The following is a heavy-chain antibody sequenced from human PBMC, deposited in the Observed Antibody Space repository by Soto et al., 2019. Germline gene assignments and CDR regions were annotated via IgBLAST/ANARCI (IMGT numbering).Heavy chain of an antibody. Sequence: GESLKISCKGSGYSFTSYWIGWVRQMPGKGLEWMGIIYPGDSDTRYSPSFQGQVTISADKSISTAYLQWSSLKASDTAMYYCARRFSRGYSGYDDAFDIWGQGTMVTVSS. CDR1: GYSFTSYW. CDR3: ARRFSRGYSGYDDAFDI. V-gene: IGHV5-51*01. D-gene: IGHD5-12*01. CDR2: IYPGDSDT. J-gene: IGHJ3*02.